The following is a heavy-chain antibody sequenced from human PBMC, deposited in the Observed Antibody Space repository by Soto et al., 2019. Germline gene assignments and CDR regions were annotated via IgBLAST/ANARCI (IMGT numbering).Heavy chain of an antibody. CDR3: AFNSGSGSYYFDY. CDR2: ISGGGETT. D-gene: IGHD3-10*01. V-gene: IGHV3-23*01. Sequence: EVQLLESGGGLVQPGGSLRLSCAASGFTFSSYAMWWVRQAPGKGLECVSAISGGGETTYYADSVKGQFTISSANSKNTLYLQMNRLRAEDTAVYYCAFNSGSGSYYFDYWGQGTLVTVSS. J-gene: IGHJ4*02. CDR1: GFTFSSYA.